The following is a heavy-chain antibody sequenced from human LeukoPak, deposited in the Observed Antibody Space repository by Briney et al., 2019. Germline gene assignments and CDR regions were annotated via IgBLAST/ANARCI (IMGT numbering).Heavy chain of an antibody. CDR1: GFTFSSAW. Sequence: GGSLRLSCAPSGFTFSSAWKHWVRQAPGKGLEWVGRIRSKVDGGTTDYAAPVKGRFTISRDDLENMLYLQMNSLKTEDTAVYYCIADTPPWNPYGLDYWGQGTLVTVSS. J-gene: IGHJ4*02. CDR2: IRSKVDGGTT. V-gene: IGHV3-15*07. D-gene: IGHD1-1*01. CDR3: IADTPPWNPYGLDY.